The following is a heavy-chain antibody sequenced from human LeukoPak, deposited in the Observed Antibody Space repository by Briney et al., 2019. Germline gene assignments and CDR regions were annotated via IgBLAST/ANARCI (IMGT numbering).Heavy chain of an antibody. CDR1: VCTFSIYA. CDR3: AKGNYYDSSGYYDY. Sequence: SVTVSYKSSVCTFSIYAISWVRQAPGQGLEGMGGIIPIFGTANYAQQFQGRVTITADESKSTAYMELSSLRSEDTAVYYCAKGNYYDSSGYYDYWGQGTLVTVSS. J-gene: IGHJ4*02. V-gene: IGHV1-69*13. CDR2: IIPIFGTA. D-gene: IGHD3-22*01.